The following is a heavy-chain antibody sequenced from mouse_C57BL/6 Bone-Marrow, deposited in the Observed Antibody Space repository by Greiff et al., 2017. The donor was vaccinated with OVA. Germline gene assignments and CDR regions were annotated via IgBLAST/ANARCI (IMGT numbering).Heavy chain of an antibody. V-gene: IGHV1-42*01. J-gene: IGHJ3*01. CDR1: GYSFTGYY. CDR3: ARLGWSTFAY. Sequence: EVKLMESGPELVKPGASVKISCKASGYSFTGYYMNWVKQSPEKSLEWIGELNPSTGGTTYNQKFKAKATLTVDKSSSTAYMQLKRLTSEDAAVYYCARLGWSTFAYWGQGTLVTVSA. D-gene: IGHD2-10*02. CDR2: LNPSTGGT.